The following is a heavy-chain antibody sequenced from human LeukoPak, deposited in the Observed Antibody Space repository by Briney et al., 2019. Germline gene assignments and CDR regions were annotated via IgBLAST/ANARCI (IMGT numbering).Heavy chain of an antibody. V-gene: IGHV4-59*08. CDR1: GGSISSYY. CDR2: IYYSGST. D-gene: IGHD3-22*01. CDR3: ARNYYDSSGYYLYFDY. Sequence: SETLSLTCTVSGGSISSYYWSWIRQPPGKGLEWIGYIYYSGSTNYNPSLKSRVTISVDTSKSQFSLKLSSVTAADTAVYYCARNYYDSSGYYLYFDYWGQGTLVTVSS. J-gene: IGHJ4*02.